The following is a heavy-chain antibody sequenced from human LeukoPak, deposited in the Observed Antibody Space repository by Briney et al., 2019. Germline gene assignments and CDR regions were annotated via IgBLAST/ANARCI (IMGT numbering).Heavy chain of an antibody. Sequence: VGSLRLSCAASGFTFSNYWMIWVRQAPGKGLEWVTNIKQDGSEKRYADSVRGRFTVSRDNAQTSLYLQMSSLRAEDTAVYYCARASDPWLQLTWGQGTLITVSS. D-gene: IGHD5-24*01. CDR2: IKQDGSEK. CDR3: ARASDPWLQLT. CDR1: GFTFSNYW. V-gene: IGHV3-7*05. J-gene: IGHJ5*02.